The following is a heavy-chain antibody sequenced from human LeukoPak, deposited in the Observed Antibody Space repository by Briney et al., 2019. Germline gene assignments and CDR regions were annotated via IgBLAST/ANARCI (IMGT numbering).Heavy chain of an antibody. D-gene: IGHD5-12*01. V-gene: IGHV4-30-4*01. CDR3: ARVSGYSGYASFDP. CDR1: SGSISSGDYY. Sequence: SETLSLTCTVSSGSISSGDYYWSWIRQPPGKGLGWIGYIYYGGSTYYNPSLKSRVTISVDTSKNQFSLKLSSVTAADTAVYYCARVSGYSGYASFDPWGQGTLVTVSS. CDR2: IYYGGST. J-gene: IGHJ5*02.